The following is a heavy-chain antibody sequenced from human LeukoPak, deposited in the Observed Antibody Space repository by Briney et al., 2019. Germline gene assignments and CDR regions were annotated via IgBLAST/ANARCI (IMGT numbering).Heavy chain of an antibody. D-gene: IGHD5-12*01. CDR2: IDYSGST. CDR1: GCSVSSGSYY. CDR3: ARGDIVATHFDY. J-gene: IGHJ4*02. V-gene: IGHV4-61*01. Sequence: ASETLSLTCTVSGCSVSSGSYYWSWIRQPPGKGLEWIGYIDYSGSTNYNPSLKSRVTISVDTSKNQFSLKLSSVTAADTAVYYCARGDIVATHFDYWGQGTLVTVSS.